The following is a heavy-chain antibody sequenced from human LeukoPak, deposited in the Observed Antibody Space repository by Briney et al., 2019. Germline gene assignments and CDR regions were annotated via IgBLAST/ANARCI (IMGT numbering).Heavy chain of an antibody. CDR3: ARGRRYFDWLLRGYYFDY. Sequence: SETLSLTCAVYGGSFSGYYWSWIRQPPGKGLEWIGEINHSGSTDYNPSLKSRVTISVDTSKNQFSLKLSSVTAADTAVYYCARGRRYFDWLLRGYYFDYWGQGTLVTVSS. V-gene: IGHV4-34*01. CDR2: INHSGST. D-gene: IGHD3-9*01. CDR1: GGSFSGYY. J-gene: IGHJ4*02.